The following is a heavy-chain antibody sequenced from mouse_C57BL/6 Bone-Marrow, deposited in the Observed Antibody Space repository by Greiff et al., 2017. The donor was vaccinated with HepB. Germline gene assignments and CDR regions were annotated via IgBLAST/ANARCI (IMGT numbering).Heavy chain of an antibody. D-gene: IGHD1-1*01. CDR2: IRLKSDNYAT. J-gene: IGHJ2*01. CDR1: GFTFSNYW. V-gene: IGHV6-3*01. CDR3: TATTVVGDYFDY. Sequence: EVQVVESGGGLVQPGGSMKLSCVASGFTFSNYWMNWVRQSPEKGLEWVAQIRLKSDNYATHYAESVKGRFTISRDDSKSSVYLQMNNLRAEDTGIYYCTATTVVGDYFDYWGQGTTLTVSS.